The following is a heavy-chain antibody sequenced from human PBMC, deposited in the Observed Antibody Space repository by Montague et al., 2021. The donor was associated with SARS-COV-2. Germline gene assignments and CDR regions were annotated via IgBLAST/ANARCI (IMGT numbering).Heavy chain of an antibody. V-gene: IGHV3-74*01. CDR1: RFTLSSYW. Sequence: SLRLSCAASRFTLSSYWMYWVRQAPGKGLVWISRIHYDGSSTNYADSVKGRFTISRDTAKNTLYLQMNSLRAEDTAVYYCARAYYTGLYPFDYWGQGTLVTVSS. J-gene: IGHJ4*02. CDR3: ARAYYTGLYPFDY. D-gene: IGHD2-8*02. CDR2: IHYDGSST.